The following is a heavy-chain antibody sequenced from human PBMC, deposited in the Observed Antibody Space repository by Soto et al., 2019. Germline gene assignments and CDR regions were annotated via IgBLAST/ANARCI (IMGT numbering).Heavy chain of an antibody. CDR3: AKDQNYYNSSGYYEPFDY. D-gene: IGHD3-22*01. CDR1: GFTFSSYA. V-gene: IGHV3-23*01. J-gene: IGHJ4*02. CDR2: ISGSGGST. Sequence: GGSLRLSCAASGFTFSSYAMSWVRQAPGKGLEWVSAISGSGGSTYYADSVKGRFTISRDNSKNTLYLQMNSLRAEDTAVYYCAKDQNYYNSSGYYEPFDYWGQGTLVTVSS.